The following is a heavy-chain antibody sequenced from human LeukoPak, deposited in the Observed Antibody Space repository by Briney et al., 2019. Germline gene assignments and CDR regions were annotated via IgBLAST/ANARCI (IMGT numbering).Heavy chain of an antibody. CDR2: IWYDGSNK. Sequence: GRSLRLSCAASGFTFSSYGMHWVRQAPGKGLECVAVIWYDGSNKYYADSVKGRFTISRDNSKNTLYLQMNSLRAEDTAVYYCARGGYSSSWAYYYYYGMDVWGKGTTVTVSS. J-gene: IGHJ6*04. CDR3: ARGGYSSSWAYYYYYGMDV. D-gene: IGHD6-13*01. CDR1: GFTFSSYG. V-gene: IGHV3-33*01.